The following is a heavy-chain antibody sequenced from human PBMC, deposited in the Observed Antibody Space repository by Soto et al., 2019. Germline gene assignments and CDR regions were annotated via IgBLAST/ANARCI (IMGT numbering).Heavy chain of an antibody. V-gene: IGHV4-4*02. CDR2: TSHDGVT. J-gene: IGHJ4*02. CDR3: SRGKHRGVMAY. D-gene: IGHD3-10*01. CDR1: SGSIDNVYY. Sequence: SETLSLTCAVSSGSIDNVYYWSWVRQSPGKGLEGIGETSHDGVTNYNPSLEGRVTISIDKSKNQFYLDLNSVTAADTAMFYCSRGKHRGVMAYCGQGALVTVSS.